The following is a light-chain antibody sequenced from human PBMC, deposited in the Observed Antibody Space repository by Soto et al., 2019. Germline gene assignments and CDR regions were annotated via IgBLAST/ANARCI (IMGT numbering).Light chain of an antibody. CDR2: SNN. J-gene: IGLJ2*01. Sequence: QSVLTQPPSASGTPGQRVTISCSGSSSNIGSYSVNWYQHLPGTAPRLVIYSNNQRPSGVPDRFSGSKSVTSASLAISGLQSEDEADYYCAAWDDSLNGVVFGGGTKLTVL. CDR3: AAWDDSLNGVV. CDR1: SSNIGSYS. V-gene: IGLV1-44*01.